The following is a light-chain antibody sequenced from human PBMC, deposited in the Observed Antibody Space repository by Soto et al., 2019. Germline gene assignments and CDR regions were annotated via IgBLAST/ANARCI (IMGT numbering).Light chain of an antibody. Sequence: DIQMTQSPSSLSASVGDRVTITCQASQDISNYLNWYQQKPGKAPKLLIYDASNLETGVPSRFSGSGSGTDFSFTICSLQPEDIATYYCQQYDDLPLTFGGGTKVKIK. CDR3: QQYDDLPLT. V-gene: IGKV1-33*01. J-gene: IGKJ4*01. CDR1: QDISNY. CDR2: DAS.